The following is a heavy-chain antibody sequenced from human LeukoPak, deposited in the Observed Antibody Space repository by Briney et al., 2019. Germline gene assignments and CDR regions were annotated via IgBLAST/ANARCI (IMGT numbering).Heavy chain of an antibody. J-gene: IGHJ4*02. D-gene: IGHD5-24*01. CDR1: GFTFGSYS. Sequence: PGGSLRLSCAASGFTFGSYSMNWVRQAPGKGLEWVSSISSSSSYIYYADSVKGRFTISRDNAKNSLYLQMNSLRAEDTAVYYCARGGEMATIKGVYYFDYWGQGTLVTVSS. V-gene: IGHV3-21*01. CDR2: ISSSSSYI. CDR3: ARGGEMATIKGVYYFDY.